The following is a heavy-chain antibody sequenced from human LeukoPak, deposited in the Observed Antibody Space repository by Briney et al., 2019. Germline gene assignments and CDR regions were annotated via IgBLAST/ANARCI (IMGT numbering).Heavy chain of an antibody. V-gene: IGHV4-59*01. CDR1: GGSISSYY. CDR2: IYYSGNT. D-gene: IGHD3-10*01. J-gene: IGHJ4*02. Sequence: SETLSLTCTVSGGSISSYYWSWIRQPPGKGLEWIGYIYYSGNTNYNPSLKSRVTISVDTSKNQFSLKLSSVTAADTAVYYCARDASSYGSGSYYPDWGQGILVTISS. CDR3: ARDASSYGSGSYYPD.